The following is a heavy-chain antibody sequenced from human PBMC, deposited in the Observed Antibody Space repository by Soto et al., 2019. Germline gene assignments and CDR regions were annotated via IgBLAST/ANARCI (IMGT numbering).Heavy chain of an antibody. CDR2: INHSGST. J-gene: IGHJ4*02. Sequence: SETLSLTCAVYSGSFSGYYWSWIRQPPGKGLEWIGEINHSGSTNYNPSLKSRVTISVDTSKNQFSLKLSSVTAADTAVYYCARGNSGYGSGSYRGREFDYWGQGTLVTVSS. CDR1: SGSFSGYY. D-gene: IGHD3-10*01. V-gene: IGHV4-34*01. CDR3: ARGNSGYGSGSYRGREFDY.